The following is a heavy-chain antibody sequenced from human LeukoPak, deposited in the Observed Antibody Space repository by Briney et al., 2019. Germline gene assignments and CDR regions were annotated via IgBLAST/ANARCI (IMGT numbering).Heavy chain of an antibody. J-gene: IGHJ4*02. CDR3: ATLKQGD. D-gene: IGHD3-16*01. CDR2: ISGSGGTT. V-gene: IGHV3-23*01. CDR1: GFTFSSYA. Sequence: GGSLRLSCAASGFTFSSYAMSWVRQAPGKGLEWVSSISGSGGTTYYADSVKGRFTISRDNSKNTLYLQMNSLKPEDTAVYYCATLKQGDWGQGTLVTVSS.